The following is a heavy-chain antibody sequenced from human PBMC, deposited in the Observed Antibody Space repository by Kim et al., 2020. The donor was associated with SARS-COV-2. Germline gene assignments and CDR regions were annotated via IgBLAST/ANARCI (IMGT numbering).Heavy chain of an antibody. Sequence: GGSLRLSCAASGFTFSSYWMHWVRQAPGKGLVWVSRINSDGSSTSYADSVKGRFTISRDNAKNTLYLQMNSLRAEDTAVYYCARGGYSYDDIDYWGQGTLVTVSS. V-gene: IGHV3-74*01. CDR2: INSDGSST. J-gene: IGHJ4*02. CDR3: ARGGYSYDDIDY. CDR1: GFTFSSYW. D-gene: IGHD5-18*01.